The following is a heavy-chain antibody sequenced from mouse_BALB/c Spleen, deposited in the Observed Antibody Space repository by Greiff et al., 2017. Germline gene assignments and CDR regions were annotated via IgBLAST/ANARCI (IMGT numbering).Heavy chain of an antibody. Sequence: LQESGAELVRPGTSVKVSCKASGYAFTNYLIEWVKQRPGQGLEWIGVINPGSGGTNYNEKFKGKATLTADKSSSTAYMQLSSLTSDDSAVYFCARGRPPSMVTTSWFAYWGQGTLVTVSA. CDR3: ARGRPPSMVTTSWFAY. CDR1: GYAFTNYL. CDR2: INPGSGGT. V-gene: IGHV1-54*01. J-gene: IGHJ3*01. D-gene: IGHD2-10*02.